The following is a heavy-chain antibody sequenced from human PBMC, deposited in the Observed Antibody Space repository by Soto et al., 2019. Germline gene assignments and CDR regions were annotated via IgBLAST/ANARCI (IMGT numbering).Heavy chain of an antibody. CDR3: ARGSYFDWLVGMDV. CDR2: IYYSWST. V-gene: IGHV4-59*01. D-gene: IGHD3-9*01. CDR1: GGSISSYY. J-gene: IGHJ6*02. Sequence: PSETLSLTCTVSGGSISSYYWSWIRQPPGKGLEWIGYIYYSWSTNYNPSLKSRVTISVDTSKNQFSLKLSSVTAADTAVYYCARGSYFDWLVGMDVWGQGTTVTVSS.